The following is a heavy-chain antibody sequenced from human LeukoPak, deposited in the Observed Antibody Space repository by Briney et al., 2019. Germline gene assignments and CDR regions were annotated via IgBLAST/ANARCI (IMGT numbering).Heavy chain of an antibody. V-gene: IGHV1-69*06. D-gene: IGHD5-18*01. Sequence: GASVKVSCKASGGTFTSYAISWVRQAPGQGLEWMGGIIPIFGTANYAQKFQGRVTITADKSTSTAYMELGRLRSEDTAVYYCARDKAGYSYATYYMDVWGKGTTVTVSS. J-gene: IGHJ6*03. CDR3: ARDKAGYSYATYYMDV. CDR2: IIPIFGTA. CDR1: GGTFTSYA.